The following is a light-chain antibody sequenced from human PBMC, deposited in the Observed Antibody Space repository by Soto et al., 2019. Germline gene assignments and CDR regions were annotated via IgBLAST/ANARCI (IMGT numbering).Light chain of an antibody. CDR3: QQYGSSPRT. CDR2: GAS. V-gene: IGKV3-20*01. CDR1: QSVSSSY. Sequence: EIVLTQSPGTLSLSPGERATLSCRASQSVSSSYLAWYQQKPGQAPRLLIYGASSRTTGIPDRFSGSWSGTDFTLTISRLEPEDLAVYSCQQYGSSPRTFGQGTKVEI. J-gene: IGKJ1*01.